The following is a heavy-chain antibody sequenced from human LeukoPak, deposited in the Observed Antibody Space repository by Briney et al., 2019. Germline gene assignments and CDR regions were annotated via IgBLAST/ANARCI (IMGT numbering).Heavy chain of an antibody. CDR3: ASIAVAGTLDY. Sequence: PSETLSLTCAVYGGSFSGYYWSWIRQPPGKGLEWIGEINHSGSTNYNPSLKSRVTISVDTSKSQFSLKLSSVTAADTAVYYCASIAVAGTLDYWGHGTLVTVSS. CDR1: GGSFSGYY. D-gene: IGHD6-19*01. J-gene: IGHJ4*01. V-gene: IGHV4-34*01. CDR2: INHSGST.